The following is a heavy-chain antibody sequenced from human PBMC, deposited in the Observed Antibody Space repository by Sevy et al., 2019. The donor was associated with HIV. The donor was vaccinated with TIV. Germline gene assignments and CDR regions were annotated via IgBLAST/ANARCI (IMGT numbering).Heavy chain of an antibody. J-gene: IGHJ4*02. CDR2: IYYSGST. CDR3: ARHVQGYHAYDVTI. D-gene: IGHD5-12*01. Sequence: SETLSLTCTVSGGSIRTSSYSWGWIRQPPGKGLEWIGNIYYSGSTYYNPSVKSRVTISIDTSKDQFSLKLSSVTAADTAVYYCARHVQGYHAYDVTIWGQGTLVTVSS. V-gene: IGHV4-39*01. CDR1: GGSIRTSSYS.